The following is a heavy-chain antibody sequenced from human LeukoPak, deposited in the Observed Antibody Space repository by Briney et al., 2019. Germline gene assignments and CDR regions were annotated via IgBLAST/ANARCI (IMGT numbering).Heavy chain of an antibody. CDR1: GGSISNYY. D-gene: IGHD3-22*01. CDR2: IYYSGST. J-gene: IGHJ4*02. CDR3: ARGNQLGYYDTSGYLDY. V-gene: IGHV4-59*01. Sequence: SGTLSLTCTVSGGSISNYYWSWIRQPPGKGLEWIGNIYYSGSTNYNPSLKSRVTISVDTSKNQFSLKLSSVTAADTAVYYCARGNQLGYYDTSGYLDYWGQGTLVTVSS.